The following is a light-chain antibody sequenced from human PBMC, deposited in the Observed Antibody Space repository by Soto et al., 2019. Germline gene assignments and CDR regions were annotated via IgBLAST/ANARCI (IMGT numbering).Light chain of an antibody. J-gene: IGKJ2*01. CDR3: QQYSRYST. CDR2: KAS. Sequence: DIQMTQSPSTLSASVGDRVTITCRASQSISSWLAWYQQKPGKAPKLLIYKASNLESGVPSRFSGGGSGTEFTLTISSLQPDDFATYYCQQYSRYSTFGRGTKLEIK. V-gene: IGKV1-5*03. CDR1: QSISSW.